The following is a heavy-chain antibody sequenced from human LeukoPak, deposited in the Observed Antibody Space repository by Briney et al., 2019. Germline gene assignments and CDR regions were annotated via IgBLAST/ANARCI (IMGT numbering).Heavy chain of an antibody. J-gene: IGHJ4*02. Sequence: GGSLRLSCVASGFTFSRYDVHWVRQAPGKGLEWVALISYDGSIKQYADSVRGRFTISRDNSKNTLYMQMNSLRGEDTAVYYCARGPGSGWSYWGQGTLVTVSS. CDR3: ARGPGSGWSY. D-gene: IGHD6-19*01. CDR1: GFTFSRYD. CDR2: ISYDGSIK. V-gene: IGHV3-30-3*01.